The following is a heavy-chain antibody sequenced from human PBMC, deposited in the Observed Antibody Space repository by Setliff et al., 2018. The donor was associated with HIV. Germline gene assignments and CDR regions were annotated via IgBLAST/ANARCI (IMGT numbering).Heavy chain of an antibody. CDR3: ARVMIGYSGYDAFDY. CDR1: GGSISTS. V-gene: IGHV3-11*05. D-gene: IGHD5-12*01. CDR2: ITGSSSYT. J-gene: IGHJ4*02. Sequence: LSLTCTVSGGSISTSNWWGWIRQPPGKGLEWVSYITGSSSYTNYADSVKGRFTISRDNAKNSLYLQMNSLRAEDTAVYYCARVMIGYSGYDAFDYWGQGTLVTVSS.